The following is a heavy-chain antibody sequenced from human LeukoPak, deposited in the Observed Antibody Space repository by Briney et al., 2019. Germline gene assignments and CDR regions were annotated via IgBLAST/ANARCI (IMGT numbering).Heavy chain of an antibody. Sequence: PSESLSLTCTVSGASISSGYWSWIRPPPGKGLEWVGYIYYSGSTNYNPSLKSRVTISADMSKNQFSLRLSSVTAADTAVYYCARDPVGSNWFDPWGQGTLVTVSS. CDR3: ARDPVGSNWFDP. D-gene: IGHD3-10*01. CDR1: GASISSGY. CDR2: IYYSGST. V-gene: IGHV4-59*01. J-gene: IGHJ5*02.